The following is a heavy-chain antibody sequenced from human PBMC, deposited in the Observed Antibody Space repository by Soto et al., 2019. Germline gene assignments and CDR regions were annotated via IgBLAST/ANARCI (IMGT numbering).Heavy chain of an antibody. V-gene: IGHV3-7*01. Sequence: GGSLRLPCEASGLTFSRYWMSWVRQAPGKGLEWVANIKQDGSEKYYVDSVKGRFTISRDNAKNSLYLQMNSLRAEDTAVYYCAKDGYYNGWDVWGQGTTVTVSS. CDR2: IKQDGSEK. CDR3: AKDGYYNGWDV. CDR1: GLTFSRYW. J-gene: IGHJ6*02.